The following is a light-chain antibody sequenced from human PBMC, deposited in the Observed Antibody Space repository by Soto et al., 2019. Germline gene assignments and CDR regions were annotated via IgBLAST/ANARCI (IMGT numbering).Light chain of an antibody. CDR3: QQYNSYSLT. Sequence: TQMSQSPSTLSASVGDRVTIHCRASQSLSSCLAWYQQKPGKAPKLLIYDASSLESGVPSRFSGGGSGTEFILTISSLQPDDFATYYCQQYNSYSLTFGQGTKVDIK. J-gene: IGKJ1*01. CDR1: QSLSSC. CDR2: DAS. V-gene: IGKV1-5*01.